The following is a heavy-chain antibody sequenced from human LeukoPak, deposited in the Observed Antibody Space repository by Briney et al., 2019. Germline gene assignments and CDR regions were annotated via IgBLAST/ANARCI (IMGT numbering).Heavy chain of an antibody. D-gene: IGHD5-18*01. CDR3: ARSGYSYGYLDY. Sequence: SETLSLTCTVSGGSISSYYWSWIRQPPGKGLEWIGYIYYSGSTNYNPSPKSRVTISVDTSKNQFSLKLSSVTAADTAVYYCARSGYSYGYLDYWGQGTLVTVSS. CDR1: GGSISSYY. J-gene: IGHJ4*02. V-gene: IGHV4-59*08. CDR2: IYYSGST.